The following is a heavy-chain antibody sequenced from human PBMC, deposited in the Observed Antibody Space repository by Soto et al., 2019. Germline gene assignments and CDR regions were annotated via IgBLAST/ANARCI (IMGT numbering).Heavy chain of an antibody. CDR1: GFTFSSYW. CDR3: ARRGQEGPGLAH. CDR2: INSDGSST. J-gene: IGHJ5*02. V-gene: IGHV3-74*01. Sequence: EVQLVESGGNSIQPGGSLRLSCAASGFTFSSYWMHWVRQAPGKGLVWVSRINSDGSSTSYVDSVKGRFTISRDNAKNTLYLQMNSLSVEDTAVYYCARRGQEGPGLAHWGQGTLVTVSS.